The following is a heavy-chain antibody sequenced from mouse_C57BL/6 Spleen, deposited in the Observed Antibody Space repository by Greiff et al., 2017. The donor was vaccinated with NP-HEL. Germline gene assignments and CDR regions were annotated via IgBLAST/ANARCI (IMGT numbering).Heavy chain of an antibody. CDR2: IDPSDSYT. J-gene: IGHJ2*01. CDR3: ARGDSNYDY. D-gene: IGHD2-5*01. Sequence: VQLQQPGAELVKPGASVKLSCKASGYTFTSYWMQWVKQRPGQGLEWIGEIDPSDSYTNYNQKFKGKATLTVDTSSSTAYMQLSSLTSEDSAVYYCARGDSNYDYWGQGTTLTVSS. V-gene: IGHV1-50*01. CDR1: GYTFTSYW.